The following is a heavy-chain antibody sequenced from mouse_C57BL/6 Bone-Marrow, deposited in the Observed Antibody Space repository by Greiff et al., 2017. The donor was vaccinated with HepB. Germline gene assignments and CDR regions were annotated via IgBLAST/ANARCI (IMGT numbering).Heavy chain of an antibody. Sequence: VQLQQSGPELVKPGASVKISCKASGYTFTYYYINWVKQRPGQGLEWIGWIFPGSGSTYYNEKFKGKATLTVDKSSSTAYMLLSSLTSEDSAVYFCARSGLYDYARLYYFDYWGQGTTLTVSS. J-gene: IGHJ2*01. CDR1: GYTFTYYY. V-gene: IGHV1-75*01. CDR3: ARSGLYDYARLYYFDY. CDR2: IFPGSGST. D-gene: IGHD2-4*01.